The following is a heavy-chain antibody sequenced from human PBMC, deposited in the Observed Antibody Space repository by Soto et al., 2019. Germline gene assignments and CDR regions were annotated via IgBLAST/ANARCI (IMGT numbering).Heavy chain of an antibody. CDR1: GYTFTSYD. D-gene: IGHD3-10*01. CDR3: AAGVFGEFYYYYGMDV. J-gene: IGHJ6*02. Sequence: QVQLVQSGAEVKKPGASVKVSCKASGYTFTSYDINWVRQATGQGLEWMGWMNPNSGNTGYAQKFQARVTMTRNTSISTAYMELSSLRSEDTAVYYGAAGVFGEFYYYYGMDVWGQGTTVTVSS. V-gene: IGHV1-8*01. CDR2: MNPNSGNT.